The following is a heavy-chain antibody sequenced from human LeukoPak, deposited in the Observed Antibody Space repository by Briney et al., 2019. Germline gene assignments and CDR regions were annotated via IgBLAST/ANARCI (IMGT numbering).Heavy chain of an antibody. CDR1: GGSFSGYY. J-gene: IGHJ4*02. CDR2: INHSGST. V-gene: IGHV4-34*01. CDR3: ARGSIIVATIEFDY. Sequence: SETLPLTCAVYGGSFSGYYWSWIRQPPGKGLEWIGEINHSGSTNYNPSLKSRVTISVDTSKNQFSLKLSSVTAADTAVYYCARGSIIVATIEFDYWGQGTLVTVSS. D-gene: IGHD5-12*01.